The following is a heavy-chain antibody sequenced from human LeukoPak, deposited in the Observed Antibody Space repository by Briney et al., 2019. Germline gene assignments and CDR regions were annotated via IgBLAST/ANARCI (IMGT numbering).Heavy chain of an antibody. CDR3: TTDRTAGSRDWYGYYGDY. CDR2: IKTKTDGGTT. V-gene: IGHV3-15*01. Sequence: KPGGSLRLSCAASGFTFSNAWMSWVRQAPGKGLEWVGRIKTKTDGGTTDYGAPVKGRFTISRDDSKTTLYLQMNSLKTEDTAAHYCTTDRTAGSRDWYGYYGDYCGQGALLTVSS. J-gene: IGHJ4*02. D-gene: IGHD6-19*01. CDR1: GFTFSNAW.